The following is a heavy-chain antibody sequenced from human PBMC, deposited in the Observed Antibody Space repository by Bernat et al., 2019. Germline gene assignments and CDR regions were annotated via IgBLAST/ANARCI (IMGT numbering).Heavy chain of an antibody. Sequence: QVQLVESGGGVVQPGRSLRLSCAASGFTFSSYGMHWVRQAPGKGLEWVAVIWYDGSNKYYADSVKGRFTISRDNSKNTLYLQMNSLRAEDTAVYYCARGKVHYYYMDVWGKGTTVTVSS. CDR2: IWYDGSNK. V-gene: IGHV3-33*01. J-gene: IGHJ6*03. CDR1: GFTFSSYG. CDR3: ARGKVHYYYMDV.